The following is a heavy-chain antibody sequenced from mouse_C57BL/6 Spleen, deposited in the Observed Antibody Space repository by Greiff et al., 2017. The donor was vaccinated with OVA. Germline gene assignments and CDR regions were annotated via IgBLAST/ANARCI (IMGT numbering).Heavy chain of an antibody. CDR3: ADAYYGSGEGYFDV. D-gene: IGHD1-1*01. CDR2: IYPGDGGT. CDR1: VYAFSSSW. J-gene: IGHJ1*03. Sequence: VQLVESGPELVKPGASVKISCKASVYAFSSSWMHWVKQRPGQGLEWIGRIYPGDGGTNYNGKFKGKATLTADKSSSTAYMQLSSLTSEDSAVYFWADAYYGSGEGYFDVWGTGTTVTVSS. V-gene: IGHV1-82*01.